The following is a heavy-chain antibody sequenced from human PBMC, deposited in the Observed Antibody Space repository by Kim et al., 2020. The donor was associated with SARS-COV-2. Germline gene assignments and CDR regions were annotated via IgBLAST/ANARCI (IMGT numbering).Heavy chain of an antibody. D-gene: IGHD2-15*01. CDR2: ISGSGGST. CDR3: AKDLYFDIVVVVAAPGDAFDI. Sequence: GGSLRLSCAASGFTFSSYAMSWVRQAPGKGLEWVSAISGSGGSTYYADSVKGRFTISRDNSKNTLYLQMNSLRAEDTGVYYCAKDLYFDIVVVVAAPGDAFDIWGQGTMVTVSS. J-gene: IGHJ3*02. CDR1: GFTFSSYA. V-gene: IGHV3-23*01.